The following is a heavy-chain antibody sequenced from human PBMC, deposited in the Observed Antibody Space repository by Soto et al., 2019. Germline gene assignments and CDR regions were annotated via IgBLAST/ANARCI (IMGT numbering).Heavy chain of an antibody. D-gene: IGHD5-12*01. Sequence: KESGPTLVKPTQTLTLTCTLSGFSLSTSGVGVGWIRQPPGKALEWLALIYWDDDKRYSPFLKSRLTITKDTSKNQVVLTLTNINPVDTATYYCALKEDGYGGFNYWGQGTLVTVSS. V-gene: IGHV2-5*02. CDR1: GFSLSTSGVG. CDR2: IYWDDDK. J-gene: IGHJ4*02. CDR3: ALKEDGYGGFNY.